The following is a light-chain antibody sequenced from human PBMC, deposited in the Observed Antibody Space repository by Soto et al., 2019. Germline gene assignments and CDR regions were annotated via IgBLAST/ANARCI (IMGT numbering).Light chain of an antibody. V-gene: IGLV1-47*01. CDR1: SSSIGSNY. CDR2: RNN. Sequence: QSVMTQSPSASGTPGQRVTISCSGSSSSIGSNYVYWYQQLPGTAPKLLIYRNNQRPSGVPDRFSASKSGTSASLAISGLRSEDEADYYCAAWDDSLSGDYVFGTGTKLTVL. J-gene: IGLJ1*01. CDR3: AAWDDSLSGDYV.